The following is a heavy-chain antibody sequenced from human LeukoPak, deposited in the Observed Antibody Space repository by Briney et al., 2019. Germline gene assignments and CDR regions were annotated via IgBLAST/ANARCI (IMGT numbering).Heavy chain of an antibody. D-gene: IGHD3-22*01. V-gene: IGHV4-59*08. CDR2: ISYSGST. CDR3: ASRSYYYDSSGYLGGFRAFDI. J-gene: IGHJ3*02. CDR1: GGSIGTYH. Sequence: SETLSLTCAVSGGSIGTYHWSWIRQPPGKGLEWIGYISYSGSTNYNPSLKSRVTISVDTSKSQFSLKLSSVTAADTAVYYCASRSYYYDSSGYLGGFRAFDIWGQGTMVTVSS.